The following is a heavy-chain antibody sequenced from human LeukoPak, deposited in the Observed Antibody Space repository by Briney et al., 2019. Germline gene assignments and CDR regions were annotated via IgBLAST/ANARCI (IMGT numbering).Heavy chain of an antibody. D-gene: IGHD3-3*01. Sequence: SETLSLTCTVSGGSISSRGYYWSWIRQHPGKGLEWIGYIYYSGSTYYNPSLKSRVTISVDTSKNQFSLKLSSVTAADTAVYYCARGFEYDFWSGYFFRPHVPGFDYWGQGTLVTVSS. V-gene: IGHV4-31*03. J-gene: IGHJ4*02. CDR3: ARGFEYDFWSGYFFRPHVPGFDY. CDR2: IYYSGST. CDR1: GGSISSRGYY.